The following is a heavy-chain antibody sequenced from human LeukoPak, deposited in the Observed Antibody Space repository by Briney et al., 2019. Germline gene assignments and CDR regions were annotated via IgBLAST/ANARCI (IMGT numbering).Heavy chain of an antibody. CDR1: GFTFSSYS. V-gene: IGHV3-21*01. J-gene: IGHJ6*02. D-gene: IGHD5-18*01. Sequence: GGSLRLSCAASGFTFSSYSMNWVRQAPGKGLEWVSSISSSSSYIYYADSVKGRFTISRDNAKNSLYLQMNSLRAKDTAVYYCARVWIQLIYYYYGMDVWGQGTTVTVSS. CDR3: ARVWIQLIYYYYGMDV. CDR2: ISSSSSYI.